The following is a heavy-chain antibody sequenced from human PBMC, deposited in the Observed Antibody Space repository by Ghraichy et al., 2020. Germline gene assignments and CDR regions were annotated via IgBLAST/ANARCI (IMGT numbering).Heavy chain of an antibody. D-gene: IGHD3-10*01. Sequence: GGSLRLSCAASGFTFSNYNMNWVRQAPGKGLEWVASIISGGYFYYADSVMGRFTISRDNAKNSLYRHMNSLRVEDTAVYYCTGDACITCLLDSWGKGIMVTVSS. J-gene: IGHJ4*02. CDR2: IISGGYF. V-gene: IGHV3-69-1*01. CDR1: GFTFSNYN. CDR3: TGDACITCLLDS.